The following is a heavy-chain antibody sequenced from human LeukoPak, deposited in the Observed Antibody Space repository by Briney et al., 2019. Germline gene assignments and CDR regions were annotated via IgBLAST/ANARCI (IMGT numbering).Heavy chain of an antibody. CDR3: ARDSPYPIAVARTFDY. CDR2: INWNGGST. V-gene: IGHV3-20*04. J-gene: IGHJ4*02. CDR1: GFTYDDYG. Sequence: GGSLRLSCAASGFTYDDYGMSWVRQAPGRGLEWVSGINWNGGSTGYADSVKGRFTISRDNAKNSLYLQMNSLRAEDTALYYCARDSPYPIAVARTFDYSGQGTLVTVSS. D-gene: IGHD6-19*01.